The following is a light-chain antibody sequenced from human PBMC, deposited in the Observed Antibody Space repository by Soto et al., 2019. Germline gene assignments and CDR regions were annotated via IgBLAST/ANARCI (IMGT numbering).Light chain of an antibody. J-gene: IGKJ4*01. CDR2: GAS. CDR1: QSVSSDY. CDR3: QQYGSSPLT. Sequence: IVLTQSPSTLSLTPGESAPLSCRASQSVSSDYLAWYQQKPGQAPRLLIYGASSRATGIPDRFSGSGSGTDFTLTISRLEPEDFAVYYCQQYGSSPLTFGGGTKVDIK. V-gene: IGKV3-20*01.